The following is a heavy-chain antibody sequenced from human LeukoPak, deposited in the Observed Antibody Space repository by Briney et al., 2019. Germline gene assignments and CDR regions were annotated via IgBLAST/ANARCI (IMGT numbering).Heavy chain of an antibody. Sequence: SETLSLTCAVNGGSYSGYYWSWIRQSPGKGLELIGDIDHTGRTNYHPSLKSRVTISSDTSNSQFSLQLTSVTDADTAVYYCAGVWVNFQHWGRGTLVTVSA. D-gene: IGHD2-21*01. J-gene: IGHJ1*01. CDR2: IDHTGRT. V-gene: IGHV4-34*01. CDR1: GGSYSGYY. CDR3: AGVWVNFQH.